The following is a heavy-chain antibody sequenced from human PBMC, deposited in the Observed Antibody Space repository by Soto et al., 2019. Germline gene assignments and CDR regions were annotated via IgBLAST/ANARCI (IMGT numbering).Heavy chain of an antibody. CDR3: ARLLSSCGGDCPYYMDS. CDR1: GYPFTDYF. V-gene: IGHV1-46*01. D-gene: IGHD2-21*02. Sequence: ASVKVSCKTSGYPFTDYFIHWVRQAPGQGLEWMGIISLYHHSTSYAQKFQGRLPVTADTSTTTVYMDLSSLTSEDSAVYWCARLLSSCGGDCPYYMDSWAQGTLVTVAS. CDR2: ISLYHHST. J-gene: IGHJ1*01.